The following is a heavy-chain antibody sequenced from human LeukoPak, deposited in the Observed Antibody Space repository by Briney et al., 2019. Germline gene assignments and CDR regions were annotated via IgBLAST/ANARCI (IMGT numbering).Heavy chain of an antibody. CDR2: IYYRART. D-gene: IGHD6-19*01. V-gene: IGHV4-31*03. Sequence: SQTLSLTCTVSGDSITSGGFYWSWIRQHPGRGLEWIGYIYYRARTYYNPSLKSRVIVSLDTSKNQFSLNLRSVTAADTAVYYCARDRPYTGGWRGFDYWGQGTLVTVSS. J-gene: IGHJ4*02. CDR1: GDSITSGGFY. CDR3: ARDRPYTGGWRGFDY.